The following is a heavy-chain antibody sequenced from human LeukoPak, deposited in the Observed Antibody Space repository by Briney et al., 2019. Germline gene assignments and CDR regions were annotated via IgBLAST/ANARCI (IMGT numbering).Heavy chain of an antibody. CDR2: IYYSGST. Sequence: SETLSLTCTVSGGSISSCYWSWIRQPPGKGLEWIGYIYYSGSTNYNPSLESRVTISVDTSKNQFSLKLSSVTAADTAVYYCARGLLDGYTHPAAFDIWGQGTMVTVSS. D-gene: IGHD5-24*01. V-gene: IGHV4-59*01. CDR1: GGSISSCY. J-gene: IGHJ3*02. CDR3: ARGLLDGYTHPAAFDI.